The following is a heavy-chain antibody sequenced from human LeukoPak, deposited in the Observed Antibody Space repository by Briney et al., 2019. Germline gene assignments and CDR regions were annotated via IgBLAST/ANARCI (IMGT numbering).Heavy chain of an antibody. V-gene: IGHV3-33*01. CDR2: IWNDGSVK. Sequence: GGSLRLSCVASGFSFSVYGMHWVRQAPGNGLEWVAVIWNDGSVKYYADSLKGRISISRDNSKNTLYLQIDSLGVDDTGVYYCARASGSYDYWGQGTLVTVSS. J-gene: IGHJ4*02. CDR1: GFSFSVYG. D-gene: IGHD1-26*01. CDR3: ARASGSYDY.